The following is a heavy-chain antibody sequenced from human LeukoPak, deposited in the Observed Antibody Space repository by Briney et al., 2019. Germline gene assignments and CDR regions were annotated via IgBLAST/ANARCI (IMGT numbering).Heavy chain of an antibody. CDR2: IYYSGST. J-gene: IGHJ4*02. Sequence: SETLSLTCTVSGGSISSSSYYWGWIRQPPGKGLGWIGSIYYSGSTYYNPSLKSRVTISVDTSKNQFSLKLSSVTAADTAVYYCASGSNFDWFSYYFDYWGQGTLVTVSS. V-gene: IGHV4-39*01. CDR1: GGSISSSSYY. D-gene: IGHD3-9*01. CDR3: ASGSNFDWFSYYFDY.